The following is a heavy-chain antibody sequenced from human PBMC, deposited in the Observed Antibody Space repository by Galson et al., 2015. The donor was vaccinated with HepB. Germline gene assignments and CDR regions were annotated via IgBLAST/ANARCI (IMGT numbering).Heavy chain of an antibody. CDR2: ISYDGSNK. CDR3: AKGYGSGSYKVHGIDY. Sequence: SLRLSCAASGFTFSSYGMHWVRQAPGKGLEWVAVISYDGSNKYYADSVKGRFTISRDNSKNTLYLQMNSLRAEDTAVYYCAKGYGSGSYKVHGIDYWGQGTLVTVSS. J-gene: IGHJ4*02. V-gene: IGHV3-30*18. D-gene: IGHD3-10*01. CDR1: GFTFSSYG.